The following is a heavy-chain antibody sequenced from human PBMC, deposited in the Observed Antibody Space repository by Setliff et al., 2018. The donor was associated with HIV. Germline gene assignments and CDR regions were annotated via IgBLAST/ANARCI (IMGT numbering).Heavy chain of an antibody. V-gene: IGHV1-46*01. J-gene: IGHJ6*02. Sequence: ASVKVSCKASGYTFTGYYMHWVRQAPGQGLEWMGIISPSGGRPSYPQKFQGRVTMTWDTSTRTFYMQLRSLRSDDTAVYYCARDSDQGATGHYGMDVWGQGTTVTVSS. CDR2: ISPSGGRP. CDR3: ARDSDQGATGHYGMDV. CDR1: GYTFTGYY. D-gene: IGHD6-13*01.